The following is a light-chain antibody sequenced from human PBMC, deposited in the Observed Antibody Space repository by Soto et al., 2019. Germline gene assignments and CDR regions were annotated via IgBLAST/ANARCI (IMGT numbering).Light chain of an antibody. CDR3: SSYTASSTLV. CDR2: DVS. CDR1: SSDVGRYIY. Sequence: QSVLTQPASVSGSPGQSITISRTGTSSDVGRYIYVSWYQQHPGRAPKLMIYDVSNRPSGVSNRFSGSKSGNTASLTISGLQAEDEADYYCSSYTASSTLVFGGGTKVTVL. J-gene: IGLJ3*02. V-gene: IGLV2-14*01.